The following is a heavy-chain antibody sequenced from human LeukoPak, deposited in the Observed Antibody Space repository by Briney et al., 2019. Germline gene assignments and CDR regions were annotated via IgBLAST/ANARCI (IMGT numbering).Heavy chain of an antibody. CDR3: ARASYYDSSGYYWGYYYYYMDV. J-gene: IGHJ6*03. D-gene: IGHD3-22*01. CDR2: IYYSGST. V-gene: IGHV4-59*01. Sequence: SETLSLTCTVSGGSISSYYWSWIRRPPGKGLEWIGYIYYSGSTNYNPSLKSRVTISVDTSKNQFSLKLSSVTAADTAVYYCARASYYDSSGYYWGYYYYYMDVWGKGTTVTVSS. CDR1: GGSISSYY.